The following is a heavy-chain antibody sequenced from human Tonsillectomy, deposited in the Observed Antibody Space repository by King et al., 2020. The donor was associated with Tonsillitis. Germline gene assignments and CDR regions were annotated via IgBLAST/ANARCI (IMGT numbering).Heavy chain of an antibody. CDR1: SGSISSASYY. Sequence: QLQESGPGLVKPSETLSLTCTVSSGSISSASYYWGWIRLPPGMGLEVIGSVYYSGSTYYNPSLKSRVNISVDTSKNQFSLKLSSVTAADTAVYYCARIQWLANYYYYYMDVWGKGTTVTVSS. J-gene: IGHJ6*03. D-gene: IGHD6-19*01. V-gene: IGHV4-39*01. CDR3: ARIQWLANYYYYYMDV. CDR2: VYYSGST.